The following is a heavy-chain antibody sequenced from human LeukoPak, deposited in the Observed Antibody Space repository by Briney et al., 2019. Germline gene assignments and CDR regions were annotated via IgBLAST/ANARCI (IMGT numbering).Heavy chain of an antibody. V-gene: IGHV3-23*01. Sequence: GGSLRLSCAASGFNFNNYHMTWVRHAPGEGLGWVSIITFSGDSAYYAESVTGRFTISSDNSRDTLYLQMNSLRAEDTAIYYCAKKSQSRGRGAFDIWGQGTMVTVSS. D-gene: IGHD3-10*01. J-gene: IGHJ3*02. CDR3: AKKSQSRGRGAFDI. CDR1: GFNFNNYH. CDR2: ITFSGDSA.